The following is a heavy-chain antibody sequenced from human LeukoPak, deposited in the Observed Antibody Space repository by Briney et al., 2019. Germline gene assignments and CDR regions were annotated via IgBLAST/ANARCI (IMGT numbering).Heavy chain of an antibody. CDR2: IYYSGST. CDR1: GGSISSYY. J-gene: IGHJ3*02. V-gene: IGHV4-59*08. Sequence: SQTLSLTCTVSGGSISSYYWGWVRQPPGEGLEWIGYIYYSGSTNYNPSLKSRVTISVDTSKNQFSLKLSSVTAADTAVYYCARSISEVDLAFDIWGQGTMVTVSS. CDR3: ARSISEVDLAFDI. D-gene: IGHD5-12*01.